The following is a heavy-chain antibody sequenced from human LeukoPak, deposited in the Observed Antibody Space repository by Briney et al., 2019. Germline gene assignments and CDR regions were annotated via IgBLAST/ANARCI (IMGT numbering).Heavy chain of an antibody. V-gene: IGHV4-30-4*01. CDR1: GGSISSGDYY. CDR2: IYYSGST. J-gene: IGHJ4*02. Sequence: PSETLSLTCTVSGGSISSGDYYWSWIRQPPGKGLEWIGYIYYSGSTYSNPSLKSRVTISVDTSKNQFSLKLSSVTAADTAVYYCARAPLRDDIFTGYYLDYWGQGTLVTVSS. D-gene: IGHD3-9*01. CDR3: ARAPLRDDIFTGYYLDY.